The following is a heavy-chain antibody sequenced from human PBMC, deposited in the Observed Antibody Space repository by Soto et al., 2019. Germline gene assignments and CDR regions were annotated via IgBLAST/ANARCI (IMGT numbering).Heavy chain of an antibody. CDR1: GFTFSDYY. Sequence: QVQLVESGGGLVKPGGCLRLSCAASGFTFSDYYMSWIRQAPGKGLEWVSYISSSGSDTNYADSVKGRFTVSRDNAKNSLYLQMNILRAEDTAVYYCSRSFRGYSGYSCYWCQGTLVTVSS. V-gene: IGHV3-11*05. CDR2: ISSSGSDT. D-gene: IGHD5-12*01. CDR3: SRSFRGYSGYSCY. J-gene: IGHJ4*02.